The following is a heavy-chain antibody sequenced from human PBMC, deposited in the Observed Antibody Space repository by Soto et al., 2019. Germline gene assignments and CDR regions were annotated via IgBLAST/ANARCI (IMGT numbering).Heavy chain of an antibody. CDR2: INEHGSET. V-gene: IGHV3-7*02. J-gene: IGHJ4*02. D-gene: IGHD3-3*01. CDR3: ATHSRFKKDY. Sequence: EVQLAQSGGDLVQPGGSLRLSCVVSELTFRNEWMTWVRQAPGKGLEWVANINEHGSETYYVDSVKGRFIISRDNAKNSLFLQMNSLRAEDTAVYYCATHSRFKKDYWGQGTLVTVSS. CDR1: ELTFRNEW.